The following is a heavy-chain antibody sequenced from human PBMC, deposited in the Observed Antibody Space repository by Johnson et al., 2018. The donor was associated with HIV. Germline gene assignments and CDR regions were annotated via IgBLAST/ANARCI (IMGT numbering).Heavy chain of an antibody. CDR2: IYSGGST. J-gene: IGHJ3*02. V-gene: IGHV3-66*02. CDR1: GFTFSDYY. D-gene: IGHD2-8*02. CDR3: AKSGLFVLVVYAPDVFDI. Sequence: VQLVESGGGLVQPGGSLRLSCAASGFTFSDYYMSWVRQAPGKGLEWVSVIYSGGSTYYADSVKGRFTISRDNSKNTLYLQMNSLRAEDTAVYYCAKSGLFVLVVYAPDVFDIWGQGTMVTVSS.